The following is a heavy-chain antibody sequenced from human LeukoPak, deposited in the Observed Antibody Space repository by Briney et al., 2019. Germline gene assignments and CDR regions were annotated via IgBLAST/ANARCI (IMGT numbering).Heavy chain of an antibody. V-gene: IGHV1-2*02. CDR1: GYTFTGYY. CDR3: ARDNHGDWTFDY. Sequence: ASVKVSCKASGYTFTGYYMHWVRQAPGQGLEWMGWINPNSGGTNYAQKFQGRVTMTRDTSISTAYMELSRLRSDDTAVYYCARDNHGDWTFDYWGQGTLVTVSS. J-gene: IGHJ4*02. CDR2: INPNSGGT. D-gene: IGHD4-17*01.